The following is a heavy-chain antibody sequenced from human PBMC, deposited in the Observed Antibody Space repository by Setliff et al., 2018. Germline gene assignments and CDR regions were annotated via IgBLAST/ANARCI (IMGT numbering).Heavy chain of an antibody. Sequence: SVKVSCKASGGTFSSYGISWVRQAPGQGLEWMGGTIPVFGTTDYAQKFQGRVTIITDESTTTTYMELSSLRSDDTAVYYCAREGVDSRSSTDYRYYMDVWGKGTTVTVSS. CDR1: GGTFSSYG. CDR2: TIPVFGTT. CDR3: AREGVDSRSSTDYRYYMDV. D-gene: IGHD3-22*01. J-gene: IGHJ6*03. V-gene: IGHV1-69*05.